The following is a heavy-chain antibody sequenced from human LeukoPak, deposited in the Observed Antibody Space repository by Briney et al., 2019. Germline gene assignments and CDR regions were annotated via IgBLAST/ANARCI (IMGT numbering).Heavy chain of an antibody. Sequence: SETLSLTCTVSGGSISSYYWSWIRQPPGKGLEWIGYIYTSGSTNYNPSLKSRVTISADTSKNQFSLKLSSVTAADTAVYYCARHLMTPTDNPYYYYYYMDVWGKGTTVTVSS. J-gene: IGHJ6*03. CDR3: ARHLMTPTDNPYYYYYYMDV. V-gene: IGHV4-4*09. CDR1: GGSISSYY. CDR2: IYTSGST. D-gene: IGHD1-14*01.